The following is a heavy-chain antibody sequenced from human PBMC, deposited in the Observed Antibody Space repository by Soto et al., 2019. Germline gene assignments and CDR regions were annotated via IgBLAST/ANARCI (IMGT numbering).Heavy chain of an antibody. CDR2: ISSSSTTI. Sequence: GGSLRLSCAASGFTFSTYSMNWVRQAPGKGLEWVSYISSSSTTIYYADSVQGRFTISRDNAKNSLYLQMNSLRDEDTAVYYCARCSGGTCYSSGVDVWGQGTTVTVSS. CDR1: GFTFSTYS. CDR3: ARCSGGTCYSSGVDV. V-gene: IGHV3-48*02. D-gene: IGHD2-15*01. J-gene: IGHJ6*02.